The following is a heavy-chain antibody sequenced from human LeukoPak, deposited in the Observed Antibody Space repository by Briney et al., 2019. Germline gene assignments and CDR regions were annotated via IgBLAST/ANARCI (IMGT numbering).Heavy chain of an antibody. J-gene: IGHJ4*02. D-gene: IGHD3-22*01. CDR2: ISAYNGNT. V-gene: IGHV1-18*01. CDR3: ARTTVDYYDSSGYYSY. Sequence: ASVEVSCKASGYTFTSYGISWVRQAPGQGLEWMGWISAYNGNTNYAQKLQGRVTMTTDTSTSTAYMELRSLRSDDTAVYYCARTTVDYYDSSGYYSYWGQGTLVTVSS. CDR1: GYTFTSYG.